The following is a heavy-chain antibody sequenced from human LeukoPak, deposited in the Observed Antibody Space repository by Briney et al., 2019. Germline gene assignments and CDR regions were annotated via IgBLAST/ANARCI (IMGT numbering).Heavy chain of an antibody. CDR1: GGSISSGGYY. J-gene: IGHJ3*02. V-gene: IGHV4-31*03. Sequence: PSETLSLTCTVSGGSISSGGYYWSWIRQHPGKGLEWIGYIYYSGSTYYNPSLKSRVTISVDTSKNQFSLKLSSVTAADTAVYYCASHIPTYYYDSSGSYDAFDIWGQGTMVTVSS. CDR2: IYYSGST. D-gene: IGHD3-22*01. CDR3: ASHIPTYYYDSSGSYDAFDI.